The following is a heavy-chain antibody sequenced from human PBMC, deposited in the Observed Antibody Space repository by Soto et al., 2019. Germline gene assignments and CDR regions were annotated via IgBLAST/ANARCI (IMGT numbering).Heavy chain of an antibody. J-gene: IGHJ6*02. CDR1: GLTFSSYS. CDR2: ISSSSSYI. Sequence: PGGSLRLSCAASGLTFSSYSMNWVRQAPGKGLEWVSSISSSSSYIYYADSVKGRFTISSDNAKISLYLQMNSLRAEDTAVYYCARDYPELELHVSKGMYYYYGMDVWGQGITVTVSS. CDR3: ARDYPELELHVSKGMYYYYGMDV. V-gene: IGHV3-21*01. D-gene: IGHD1-7*01.